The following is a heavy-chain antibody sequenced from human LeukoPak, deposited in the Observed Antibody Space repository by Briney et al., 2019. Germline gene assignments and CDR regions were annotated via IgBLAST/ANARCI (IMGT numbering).Heavy chain of an antibody. CDR3: AKGYCSSSSCYSYAFDI. V-gene: IGHV3-23*01. J-gene: IGHJ3*02. CDR2: ISGGGSTT. CDR1: GFTFTTNA. Sequence: GGSLRLSCSASGFTFTTNAMGWVRQAPGKGLEWVSAISGGGSTTYYADSVEGRFTISRDNTKNTLFLQMNSLRAEDTAVYYCAKGYCSSSSCYSYAFDIWGQGTVVTVSS. D-gene: IGHD2-2*01.